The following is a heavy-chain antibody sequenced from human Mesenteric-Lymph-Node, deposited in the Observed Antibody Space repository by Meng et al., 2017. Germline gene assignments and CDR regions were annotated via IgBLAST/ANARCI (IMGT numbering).Heavy chain of an antibody. J-gene: IGHJ6*02. CDR2: IIWNSGRI. CDR1: GITFDDYA. CDR3: AKDITYGSGNYYYYGMDV. D-gene: IGHD3-10*01. V-gene: IGHV3-9*01. Sequence: SLKISCAASGITFDDYAFHWVRQAPGKGLEWVSGIIWNSGRIGYADSVKGRFTISRDNAKNSVYLQMNSLRAEDTAMYYCAKDITYGSGNYYYYGMDVWGQGTTVTVSS.